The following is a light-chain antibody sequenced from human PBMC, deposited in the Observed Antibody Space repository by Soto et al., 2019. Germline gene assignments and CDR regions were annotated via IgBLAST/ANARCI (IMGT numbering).Light chain of an antibody. V-gene: IGKV1-39*01. CDR1: QRIHTY. J-gene: IGKJ2*01. CDR2: TSG. CDR3: QQTYITPYT. Sequence: IQMTQSPSSLSASVGDRVTITCRARQRIHTYSNWSQTKPGEARKLLISTSGTLQRGVTSRFSGSGSGTDFRLTITALRPEDCATYFCQQTYITPYTFCQGTKLEIK.